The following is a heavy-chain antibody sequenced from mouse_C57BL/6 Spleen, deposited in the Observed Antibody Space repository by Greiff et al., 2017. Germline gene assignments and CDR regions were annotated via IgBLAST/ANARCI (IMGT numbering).Heavy chain of an antibody. CDR2: IDPEDGDT. J-gene: IGHJ3*01. D-gene: IGHD1-1*01. CDR1: GFNIKDYY. V-gene: IGHV14-1*01. Sequence: EVQLQQSGAELVRPGASVKLSCTASGFNIKDYYMHWVKQRPEQGLEWIGRIDPEDGDTEYAPKFQGKATMTADTSSNTAYLQLSSLTSEDTAVYYCTPYYYGSSYQFAYWGQGTLVTVSA. CDR3: TPYYYGSSYQFAY.